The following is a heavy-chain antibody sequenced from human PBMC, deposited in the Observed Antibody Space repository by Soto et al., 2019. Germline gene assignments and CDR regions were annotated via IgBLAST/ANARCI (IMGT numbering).Heavy chain of an antibody. V-gene: IGHV3-30*18. CDR1: GFTFGNYC. D-gene: IGHD1-26*01. CDR3: AKGGGSARDFDY. Sequence: GGSLSLACTGSGFTFGNYCMHWVRQAPGKGLEWVASTSYDGNNKYYADSLKGRFTISRDNSKKMVYLQMTSLGPEDTAVYYCAKGGGSARDFDYWGQGALVTVSS. J-gene: IGHJ4*02. CDR2: TSYDGNNK.